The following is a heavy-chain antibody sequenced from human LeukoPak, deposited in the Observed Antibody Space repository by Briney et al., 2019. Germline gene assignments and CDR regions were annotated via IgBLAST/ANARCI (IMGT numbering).Heavy chain of an antibody. V-gene: IGHV3-21*01. D-gene: IGHD6-13*01. Sequence: GGSLRLSCAASGFTFSSYSMNWVRQAPGKGLEWVSSISSSSSYIYYADSVKGRFTISRDNAKNSLYLQMNSLRAEDTAMYYCARVEGIAAAGSPFDPWGQGTLVTVSS. J-gene: IGHJ5*02. CDR3: ARVEGIAAAGSPFDP. CDR2: ISSSSSYI. CDR1: GFTFSSYS.